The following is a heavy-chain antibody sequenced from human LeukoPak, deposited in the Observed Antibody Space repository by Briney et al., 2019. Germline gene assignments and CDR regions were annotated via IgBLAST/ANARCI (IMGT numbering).Heavy chain of an antibody. D-gene: IGHD3-22*01. J-gene: IGHJ4*02. CDR1: GDSLSTYY. CDR2: IYYSGTT. V-gene: IGHV4-59*12. CDR3: ASGYDSSGYWYYFDY. Sequence: PSETLSLTCTVSGDSLSTYYWSWIRQPPEKGLDWIGYIYYSGTTNYNPSLKSRVTISVDTSKNQFSLKLSSVTAADTAVYYCASGYDSSGYWYYFDYWGQGTLVTVSS.